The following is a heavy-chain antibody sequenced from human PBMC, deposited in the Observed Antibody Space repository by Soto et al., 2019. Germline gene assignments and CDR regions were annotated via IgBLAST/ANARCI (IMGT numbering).Heavy chain of an antibody. CDR3: AKGGCSGGSCYPLDS. CDR2: ISGGGGSS. V-gene: IGHV3-23*01. Sequence: EVQLLGSGGGLVQPGGSLRLSCAASGFTFSGFAMSWVRQAPGKGLEWVSTISGGGGSSYFADSVKGRFIISRDNSKNTLNLQMKSLRPEDTAVYYRAKGGCSGGSCYPLDSWGQGTLVTVSS. D-gene: IGHD2-15*01. J-gene: IGHJ4*02. CDR1: GFTFSGFA.